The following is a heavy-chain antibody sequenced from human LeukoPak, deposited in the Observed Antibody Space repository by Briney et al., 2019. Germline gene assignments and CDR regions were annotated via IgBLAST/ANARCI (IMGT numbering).Heavy chain of an antibody. D-gene: IGHD3-22*01. CDR1: GGTFSSYA. V-gene: IGHV1-69*05. CDR3: AKEWRSYYDSSLMDY. Sequence: ASVKVSCKASGGTFSSYAISWVRQAPGQGLEWMGGIIPIFGTANYAQKFQGRVTITTDESTSTAYMELSSLRAEDTAVYYCAKEWRSYYDSSLMDYWGQGTLVTVSS. CDR2: IIPIFGTA. J-gene: IGHJ4*02.